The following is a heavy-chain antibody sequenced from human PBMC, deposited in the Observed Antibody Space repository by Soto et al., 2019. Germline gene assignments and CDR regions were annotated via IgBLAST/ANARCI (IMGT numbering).Heavy chain of an antibody. Sequence: EVQLLESGGGLVQPGGSLRLSCAASGFTFSSYAMSWVRQAPGKGLEWVSAISGSGGSTYYADSVKGRFTISRDNSKNTLYLQMNSLRAEDTDVYYWAKNVWGITLFGGMDFWGPGTTVTVSS. CDR1: GFTFSSYA. CDR3: AKNVWGITLFGGMDF. D-gene: IGHD3-9*01. CDR2: ISGSGGST. J-gene: IGHJ6*02. V-gene: IGHV3-23*01.